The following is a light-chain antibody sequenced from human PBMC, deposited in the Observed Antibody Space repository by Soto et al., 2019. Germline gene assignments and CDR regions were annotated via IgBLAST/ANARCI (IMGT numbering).Light chain of an antibody. Sequence: DIQMTQSPSSLSASVVDRVTITCXAIQDIATYLNWYQQKPGKAPNLLIYDASNLETGVPSRFSGGGSGTHFTFTISNLQPEDIATYYCQQYDNLPPTWTFGQGTKVDIK. CDR3: QQYDNLPPTWT. CDR2: DAS. J-gene: IGKJ1*01. CDR1: QDIATY. V-gene: IGKV1-33*01.